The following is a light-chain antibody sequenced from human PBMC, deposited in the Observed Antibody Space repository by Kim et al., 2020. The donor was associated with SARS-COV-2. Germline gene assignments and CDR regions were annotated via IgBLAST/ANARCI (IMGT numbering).Light chain of an antibody. CDR1: SSNIGSNY. J-gene: IGLJ2*01. CDR3: AAWDDSLSGLVV. Sequence: RVTISCSGSSSNIGSNYVYWYQQLPGTAPKLLIYRNNQRPSGVPDRFSGSKSGTSASLAISGLRSEDEADYYCAAWDDSLSGLVVFGGGTQLTVL. V-gene: IGLV1-47*01. CDR2: RNN.